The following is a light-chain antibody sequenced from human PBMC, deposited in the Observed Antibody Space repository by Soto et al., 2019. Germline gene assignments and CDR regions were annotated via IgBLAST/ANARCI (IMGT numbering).Light chain of an antibody. CDR3: LLQDGTSPPV. V-gene: IGLV7-43*01. CDR2: STN. CDR1: TGPVTNAYY. J-gene: IGLJ3*02. Sequence: QTVVTQEPSLTVSPGGTVTLTCASSTGPVTNAYYPNWFQQKPGHAPRTLIYSTNNRHSWTPARFSGSLLGGKAALTLSGVQHEDEAEYYCLLQDGTSPPVFGGGTKVTVL.